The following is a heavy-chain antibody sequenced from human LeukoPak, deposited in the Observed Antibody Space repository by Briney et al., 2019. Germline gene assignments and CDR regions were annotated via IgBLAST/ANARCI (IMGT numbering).Heavy chain of an antibody. V-gene: IGHV1-46*01. CDR2: INPSGGST. D-gene: IGHD4-17*01. Sequence: EASVTVSCKASGYTFTSYAMNWARQAPGQGLEWMGIINPSGGSTSYAQKFQGRVTMTRDTSTSTVYMELSSLRSEDTAVYYCARGSSPYGDYFFDYWGQGTLVTVSS. J-gene: IGHJ4*02. CDR3: ARGSSPYGDYFFDY. CDR1: GYTFTSYA.